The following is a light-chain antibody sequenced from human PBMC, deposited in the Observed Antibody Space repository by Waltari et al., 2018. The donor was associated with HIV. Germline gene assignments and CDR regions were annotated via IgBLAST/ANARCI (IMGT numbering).Light chain of an antibody. Sequence: EIALTQSPGTLYLSPGERATLSCRASQSVTSTYFAWYQQKPGQAPRLLIYGASSRATVFPDRFSGTGSGTDFTLTISRLEPEEFALYYCQQYGSVQWTFGQGTKVEIK. CDR1: QSVTSTY. CDR2: GAS. CDR3: QQYGSVQWT. J-gene: IGKJ1*01. V-gene: IGKV3-20*01.